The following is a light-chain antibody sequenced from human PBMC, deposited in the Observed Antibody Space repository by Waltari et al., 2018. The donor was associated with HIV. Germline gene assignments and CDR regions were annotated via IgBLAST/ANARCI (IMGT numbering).Light chain of an antibody. CDR1: QSIGIF. J-gene: IGKJ3*01. CDR2: DAS. CDR3: QQSFDVPLV. Sequence: DIQMTQSPSSLSASVGDRVTITCRASQSIGIFLNWYQQNPGKAPKLLISDASRLQSGLPSRFSGSGSGTDFTLTITNLQPEDFATYFCQQSFDVPLVFGPGTKVD. V-gene: IGKV1-39*01.